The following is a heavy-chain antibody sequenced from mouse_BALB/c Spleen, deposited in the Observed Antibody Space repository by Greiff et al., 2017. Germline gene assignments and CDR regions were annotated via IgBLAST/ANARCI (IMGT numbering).Heavy chain of an antibody. CDR1: GFNIKDTY. V-gene: IGHV14-3*02. J-gene: IGHJ4*01. CDR2: IDPANGNT. Sequence: EVQLQQSGAELVKPGASVKLSCTASGFNIKDTYMHWVKQRPEQGLEWIGRIDPANGNTKYDPKFQGKATITADTSSNTAYLQLSSLTSEDTAVYYCVRDDPYAMDYWGQGTSVTVSS. CDR3: VRDDPYAMDY. D-gene: IGHD2-3*01.